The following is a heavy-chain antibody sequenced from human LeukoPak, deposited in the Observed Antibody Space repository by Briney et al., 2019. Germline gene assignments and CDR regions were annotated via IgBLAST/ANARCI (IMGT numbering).Heavy chain of an antibody. Sequence: ASVKVSCKASGYTFTRYYMHWVRQASGQGLEWIGWINPNCGGTNYAKKFQGRVTMTRETSTSTVYMELSSLRSEDTAVYYCARDGELRYFDWLYPGDAFDIWGQGTMVTVSS. CDR1: GYTFTRYY. V-gene: IGHV1-2*02. J-gene: IGHJ3*02. D-gene: IGHD3-9*01. CDR3: ARDGELRYFDWLYPGDAFDI. CDR2: INPNCGGT.